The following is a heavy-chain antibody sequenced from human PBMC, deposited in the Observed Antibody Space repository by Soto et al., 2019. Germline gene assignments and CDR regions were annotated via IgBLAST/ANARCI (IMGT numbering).Heavy chain of an antibody. CDR2: IYYSGST. Sequence: SETLSLTCTVSGGSVSSGNYYWSWIRQPPGKGLEWIGYIYYSGSTNYNPSLKSRVTISVDTSKNQFSLKLSSVTAADTAVYYCARASPRDYGDYDPDSYYYYYGMDVWGQGTTVTVSS. CDR1: GGSVSSGNYY. D-gene: IGHD4-17*01. J-gene: IGHJ6*02. V-gene: IGHV4-61*01. CDR3: ARASPRDYGDYDPDSYYYYYGMDV.